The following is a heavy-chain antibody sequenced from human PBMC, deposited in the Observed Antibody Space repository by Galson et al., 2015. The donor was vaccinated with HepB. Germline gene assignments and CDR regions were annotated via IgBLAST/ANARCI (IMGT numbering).Heavy chain of an antibody. CDR2: ISGSGGST. CDR3: AKDSQQQLVVFYYYGMDV. Sequence: SLRLSCAASGFTFSSYAMSWVRQAPGKGLEWVSAISGSGGSTYYADSVKGRFTISRDNSKNTLYLQMNSLRAEDTAVYYCAKDSQQQLVVFYYYGMDVWGQGTTVTVSS. D-gene: IGHD6-13*01. CDR1: GFTFSSYA. V-gene: IGHV3-23*01. J-gene: IGHJ6*02.